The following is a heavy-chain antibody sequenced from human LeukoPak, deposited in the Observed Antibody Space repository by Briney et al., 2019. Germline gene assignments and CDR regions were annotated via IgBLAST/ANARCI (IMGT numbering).Heavy chain of an antibody. V-gene: IGHV3-9*01. CDR3: AGVIAARPYYYYGMDV. CDR2: ISWNSGSI. J-gene: IGHJ6*02. CDR1: GFTFADYA. D-gene: IGHD6-6*01. Sequence: GGSLRLSCAASGFTFADYAIHWVRQVPGKGLEWVSGISWNSGSIGYADSVKGRFTISRDNSKNTLYLQMNSLRAEDTAVYYCAGVIAARPYYYYGMDVWGQGTTVTVSS.